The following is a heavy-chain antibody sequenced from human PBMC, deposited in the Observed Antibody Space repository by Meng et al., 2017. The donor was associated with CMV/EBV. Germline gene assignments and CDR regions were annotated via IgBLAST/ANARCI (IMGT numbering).Heavy chain of an antibody. CDR1: GFIFSTYW. CDR3: VKSFYKPLLPGH. D-gene: IGHD2-15*01. V-gene: IGHV3-74*01. J-gene: IGHJ4*02. CDR2: INEDGSAT. Sequence: GGSLRLSCATSGFIFSTYWIHWVRQAPGKGLNWVARINEDGSATTYADSVRGRFFVSRDNAKNTADLQMNTVSAEDTAVYYCVKSFYKPLLPGHWGQGIMVTVSS.